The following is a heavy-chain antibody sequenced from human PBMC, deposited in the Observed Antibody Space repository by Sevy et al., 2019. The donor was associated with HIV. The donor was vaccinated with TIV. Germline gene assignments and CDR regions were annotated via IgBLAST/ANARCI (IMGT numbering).Heavy chain of an antibody. CDR3: ARVWNSDYYDSSGPNWFDT. CDR1: GYTFTGYS. Sequence: ASVKVSCKASGYTFTGYSMHWVRQAPGQGLEWMGWINPNSGGTNYAQKFQGRVTMTRDTSISTAYMELSRLRSGDTAVYFCARVWNSDYYDSSGPNWFDTWGQGTLVTVYS. D-gene: IGHD3-22*01. J-gene: IGHJ5*02. V-gene: IGHV1-2*02. CDR2: INPNSGGT.